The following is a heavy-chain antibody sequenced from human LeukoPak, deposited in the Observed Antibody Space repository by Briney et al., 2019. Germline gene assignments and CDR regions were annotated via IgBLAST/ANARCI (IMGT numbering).Heavy chain of an antibody. J-gene: IGHJ5*01. Sequence: GGSLRLSCAASGFTFSSYWMHWVRQTPGKGLMWVARIKIDGSTIYADSVQGRFTISRDNAKNMVYLQMNSLRADDTAIYYCTRAITYFYGSVTYDWFDSWGQGTRVTVSS. D-gene: IGHD3-10*01. CDR2: IKIDGST. V-gene: IGHV3-74*01. CDR3: TRAITYFYGSVTYDWFDS. CDR1: GFTFSSYW.